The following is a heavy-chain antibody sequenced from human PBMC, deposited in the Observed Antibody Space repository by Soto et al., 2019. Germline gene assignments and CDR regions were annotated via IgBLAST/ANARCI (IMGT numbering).Heavy chain of an antibody. J-gene: IGHJ3*01. CDR1: GGSISSSHW. V-gene: IGHV4-4*02. D-gene: IGHD3-9*01. CDR3: ARVVLTITRGAFDA. CDR2: ISHSGTS. Sequence: QVQLQESGPGLVKPSGTLSLTCAVSGGSISSSHWWTWVRQSPGKGLEYIGEISHSGTSNSNPSLKSRVTLSVDKSKNHFCLTLTSVTAADSAVYYCARVVLTITRGAFDAWGQGTLVLVSS.